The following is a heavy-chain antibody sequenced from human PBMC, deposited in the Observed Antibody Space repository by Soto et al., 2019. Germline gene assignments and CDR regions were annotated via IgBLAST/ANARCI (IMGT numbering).Heavy chain of an antibody. D-gene: IGHD3-22*01. J-gene: IGHJ3*02. Sequence: SETLSLTCTVSGGSINSGVYFWSWIRQHPGKGLEWIGYIYSSGSSTYYNPSLKSRVTISVEASQSQISLQLRPVTAADTAVYYCARNYYDNNPYLSRRKHPFDMWGQGTVVTVSS. V-gene: IGHV4-31*03. CDR2: IYSSGSST. CDR1: GGSINSGVYF. CDR3: ARNYYDNNPYLSRRKHPFDM.